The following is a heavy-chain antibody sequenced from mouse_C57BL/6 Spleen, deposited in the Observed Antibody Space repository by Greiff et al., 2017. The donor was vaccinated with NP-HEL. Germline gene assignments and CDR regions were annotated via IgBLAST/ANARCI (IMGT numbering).Heavy chain of an antibody. Sequence: QVQLKQPGAELVKPGASVKMSCKASGYTFTSYWITWVKQRPGQGLEWIGDIYPGSGSTNYNEKFKSKATLTVDTSSSTAYMQLSSLTSEDSAVYYCAREDYGSRDWYFDVWGTGTTVTVSS. CDR1: GYTFTSYW. D-gene: IGHD1-1*01. J-gene: IGHJ1*03. V-gene: IGHV1-55*01. CDR2: IYPGSGST. CDR3: AREDYGSRDWYFDV.